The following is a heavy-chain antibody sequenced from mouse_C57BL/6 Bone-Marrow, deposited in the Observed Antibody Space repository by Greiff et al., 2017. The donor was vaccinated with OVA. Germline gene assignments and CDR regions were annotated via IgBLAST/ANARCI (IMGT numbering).Heavy chain of an antibody. CDR2: IYPRDGST. J-gene: IGHJ4*01. D-gene: IGHD2-5*01. CDR1: GYTFTSYD. Sequence: QVHVKQSGPELVKPGASVKLSCKASGYTFTSYDINWVKQRPGQGLEWIGWIYPRDGSTKYNEKFKGKATLTVDTSSSTAYMELHSLTSEDSAVYFCARSGYSNYVDYAMDYWGQGTSVTVSS. CDR3: ARSGYSNYVDYAMDY. V-gene: IGHV1-85*01.